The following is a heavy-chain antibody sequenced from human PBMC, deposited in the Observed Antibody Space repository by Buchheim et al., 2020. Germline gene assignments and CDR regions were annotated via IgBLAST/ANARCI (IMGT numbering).Heavy chain of an antibody. D-gene: IGHD4-23*01. CDR1: GASITSHY. J-gene: IGHJ6*02. Sequence: QVQLQESGPGLVKPSETLSLSCTVPGASITSHYWSWIRQSPGKGLEYIGYIYHTGAPNYNSSLKSRVTISVDTSKNHFSLKLSSVTAADTAVYYCARLDFGGNSARLDVWGQGTT. V-gene: IGHV4-59*11. CDR2: IYHTGAP. CDR3: ARLDFGGNSARLDV.